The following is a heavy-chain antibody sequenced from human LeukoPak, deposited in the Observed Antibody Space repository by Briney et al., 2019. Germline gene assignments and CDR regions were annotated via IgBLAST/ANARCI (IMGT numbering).Heavy chain of an antibody. J-gene: IGHJ5*02. V-gene: IGHV1-2*02. CDR2: IRPMTGDT. Sequence: ASVKVSCKASRYNFRAYYIHWVRQAPGQGLEWLGYIRPMTGDTNYAQKFQDRVTFSMDTSTATAYMELRSLRSDDTAFYYCGRGVQSFDPWGQGTLVTVSS. CDR1: RYNFRAYY. CDR3: GRGVQSFDP.